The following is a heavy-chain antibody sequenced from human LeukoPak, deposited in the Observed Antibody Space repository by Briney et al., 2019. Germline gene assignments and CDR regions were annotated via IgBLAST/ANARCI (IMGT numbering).Heavy chain of an antibody. CDR2: IWYDGSNK. V-gene: IGHV3-33*01. D-gene: IGHD2-8*01. CDR1: GFTFSSYG. CDR3: ARDSVRYCTNGVCTPFDY. Sequence: GRSLRLSCAASGFTFSSYGVHWVRQAPGKGLEWVAVIWYDGSNKYYADSVKGRFTISRDNSKNTLYLQMNSLRAEDTAVYYCARDSVRYCTNGVCTPFDYWGQGTLVTVSS. J-gene: IGHJ4*02.